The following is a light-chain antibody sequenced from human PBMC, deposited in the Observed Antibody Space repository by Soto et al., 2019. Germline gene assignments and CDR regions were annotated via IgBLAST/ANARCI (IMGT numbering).Light chain of an antibody. CDR2: GAS. CDR3: QQYGSSGT. V-gene: IGKV3-20*01. Sequence: ENVLTQSPGTLSMSPGEKATLSCRASQSVSNNYLAWYQQKPGQAPRLLIYGASNRATGIPDRFSGSGSGTDFTLTISRLEPEEFAVYYCQQYGSSGTFGQGTKVDIK. CDR1: QSVSNNY. J-gene: IGKJ1*01.